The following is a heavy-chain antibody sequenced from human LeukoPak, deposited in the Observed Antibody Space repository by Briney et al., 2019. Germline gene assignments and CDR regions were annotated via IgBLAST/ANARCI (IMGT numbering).Heavy chain of an antibody. CDR3: ARDPTTPSGGSWFGFDY. CDR1: GYTFTSYG. V-gene: IGHV1-18*01. CDR2: ISAYNGNT. D-gene: IGHD4-11*01. Sequence: EASVKVSCKASGYTFTSYGISWVRQAPGQGLEWMGWISAYNGNTNYAQKLQGRVTMTTDTSTSTAYMELRSLRSDDTAVYYCARDPTTPSGGSWFGFDYWGQGTLVTVSS. J-gene: IGHJ4*02.